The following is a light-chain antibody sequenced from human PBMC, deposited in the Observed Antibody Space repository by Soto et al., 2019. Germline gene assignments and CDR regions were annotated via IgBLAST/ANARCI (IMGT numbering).Light chain of an antibody. CDR2: EVS. Sequence: SVLTQPPSASGSLGQSVTISCTGTSSDVGGYKYVSWYQQHPGKAPKLMIYEVSKRPSGVPDRLSGSKSGNTASLTVSRLQAEDEADYYCSSYAASNNWVFGGGTKLTVL. CDR3: SSYAASNNWV. V-gene: IGLV2-8*01. J-gene: IGLJ2*01. CDR1: SSDVGGYKY.